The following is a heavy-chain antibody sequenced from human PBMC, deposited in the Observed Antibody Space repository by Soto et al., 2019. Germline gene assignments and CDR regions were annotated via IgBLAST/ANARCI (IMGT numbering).Heavy chain of an antibody. D-gene: IGHD3-16*01. Sequence: GGSLRLSCAASGFTVSSNYMSWARQAPGKGLEWVAVIYSGGSTDYADSVKGRLTIHRDNSKNTLYLQMNSLRAEDTAVYYCARGTTIGDVDYWGQGTLVTVSS. CDR1: GFTVSSNY. V-gene: IGHV3-53*01. CDR3: ARGTTIGDVDY. CDR2: IYSGGST. J-gene: IGHJ4*02.